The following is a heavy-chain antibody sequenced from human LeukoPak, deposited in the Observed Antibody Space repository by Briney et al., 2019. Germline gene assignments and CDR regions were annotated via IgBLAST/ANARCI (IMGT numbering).Heavy chain of an antibody. CDR3: ARDIPKSARDGYSSY. CDR1: GFTFSSYS. CDR2: ISSSSSYI. Sequence: GGSLRLSCAASGFTFSSYSMNWVRQAPGKGLEWVSSISSSSSYIYYADSVKGRFTISRDNAKNSLYLQMNSLRAEDTAVYYCARDIPKSARDGYSSYWGQGTLVTVSS. D-gene: IGHD5-24*01. V-gene: IGHV3-21*01. J-gene: IGHJ4*02.